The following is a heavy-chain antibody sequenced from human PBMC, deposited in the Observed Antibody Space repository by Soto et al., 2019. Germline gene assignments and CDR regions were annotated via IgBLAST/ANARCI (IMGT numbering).Heavy chain of an antibody. CDR1: GGTFSSYA. V-gene: IGHV1-69*13. CDR2: IIPIFGTA. Sequence: SVKVSCKASGGTFSSYAISWVRQAPGQGLEWMGGIIPIFGTANYAQKFQGRVTITADESTSTAYMELSSLRSEDTAVYYCARAPVRLVGAILTPYYYYGMDVWGQGTTVTVSS. CDR3: ARAPVRLVGAILTPYYYYGMDV. D-gene: IGHD1-26*01. J-gene: IGHJ6*02.